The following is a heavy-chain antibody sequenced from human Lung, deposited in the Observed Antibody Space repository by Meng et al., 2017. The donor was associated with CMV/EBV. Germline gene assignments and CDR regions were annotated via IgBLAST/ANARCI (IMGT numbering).Heavy chain of an antibody. J-gene: IGHJ5*02. D-gene: IGHD3-3*01. Sequence: GSLRLSCTVSGGSISSSSYYWGWIRQPPGKGLEWIGSIYYSGSTYYNPSLKSRVTISVDTSKNQFSLKLSSVTAADTAVYYCARAGTDYDFWSGYFGSWFDPWGQGTXVTVYS. CDR3: ARAGTDYDFWSGYFGSWFDP. V-gene: IGHV4-39*07. CDR2: IYYSGST. CDR1: GGSISSSSYY.